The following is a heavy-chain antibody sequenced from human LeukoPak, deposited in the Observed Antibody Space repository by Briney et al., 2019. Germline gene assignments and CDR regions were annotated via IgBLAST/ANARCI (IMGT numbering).Heavy chain of an antibody. CDR2: ISYDGSNK. J-gene: IGHJ4*02. Sequence: PGGSLRLSCAASGFTFSSYAMHWVRQAPGKGLEWVAVISYDGSNKYYADSVKGRFTISRDNSKNTLYLQMNSLRAEDTAVYYCAREIMGATEYFDYWGQGTLVTVSS. V-gene: IGHV3-30*01. CDR1: GFTFSSYA. CDR3: AREIMGATEYFDY. D-gene: IGHD1-26*01.